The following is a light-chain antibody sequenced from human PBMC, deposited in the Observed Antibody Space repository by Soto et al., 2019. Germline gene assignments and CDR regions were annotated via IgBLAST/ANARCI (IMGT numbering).Light chain of an antibody. J-gene: IGKJ4*01. CDR1: QSVSSY. Sequence: EIVLTQSPATLSLSPGERATLSCRASQSVSSYLAWYQPQPGQAPRLLIYDASHRATGIPARFSGSGSGTDFTLTISRLEPEDFAVYYCLHRYNWPLTFGGGTKVEIK. CDR3: LHRYNWPLT. V-gene: IGKV3-11*01. CDR2: DAS.